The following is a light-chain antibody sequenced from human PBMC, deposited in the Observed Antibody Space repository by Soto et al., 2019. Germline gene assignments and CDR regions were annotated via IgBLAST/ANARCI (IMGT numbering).Light chain of an antibody. CDR1: QSVSSY. V-gene: IGKV3-11*01. CDR2: DAS. CDR3: QQRSNWPPIT. J-gene: IGKJ5*01. Sequence: EIVLTQSPATLSLSPGERATLSCRASQSVSSYLAWYQQKPGQAPRLLIYDASNRATGIPARFSGSGSGTGFTLTISSLEPEDFAVYYCQQRSNWPPITFGQGTRREIK.